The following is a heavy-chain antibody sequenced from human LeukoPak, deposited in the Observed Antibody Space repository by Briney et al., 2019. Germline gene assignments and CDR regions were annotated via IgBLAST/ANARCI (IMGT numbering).Heavy chain of an antibody. V-gene: IGHV4-59*08. J-gene: IGHJ5*02. CDR2: IYYSGST. D-gene: IGHD6-19*01. Sequence: SETLSLTCTVSGGSISSYYWSWIRQPPGKGLEWIGYIYYSGSTNYNPSLKSRVTISVDTSKNQFSLKLSSVTAADTAVYYCARQGSGWYNWFDPWGQGTLVTVSS. CDR3: ARQGSGWYNWFDP. CDR1: GGSISSYY.